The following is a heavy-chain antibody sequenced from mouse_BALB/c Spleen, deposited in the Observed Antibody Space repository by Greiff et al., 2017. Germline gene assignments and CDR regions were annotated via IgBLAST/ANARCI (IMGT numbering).Heavy chain of an antibody. CDR1: GFSLTSYG. V-gene: IGHV2-2*02. CDR2: LWSGGST. Sequence: VQLQQSGPGLVQPSQSLSITCTVPGFSLTSYGAHWVRQSPGKGLEWLGGLWSGGSTDYNAAFISRLSISKDNSKSQVFFKMNSLQANDTAIYYCARDEYDRAFAYWGQGTLVTVSA. D-gene: IGHD2-4*01. CDR3: ARDEYDRAFAY. J-gene: IGHJ3*01.